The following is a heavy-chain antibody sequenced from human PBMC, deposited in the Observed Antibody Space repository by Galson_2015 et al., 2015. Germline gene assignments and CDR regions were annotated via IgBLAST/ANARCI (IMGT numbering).Heavy chain of an antibody. V-gene: IGHV1-69*13. J-gene: IGHJ5*02. CDR2: IIPIFGTA. Sequence: SVKVSCKASGGTFSSYAISWVRQAPGQGLEWMGGIIPIFGTANYAQKFQGRVTITADESTSTAYMELSSLRSEDTAVYYCATPRGDQLLWTSWFDPWGQGTLVTVSS. D-gene: IGHD2-2*01. CDR3: ATPRGDQLLWTSWFDP. CDR1: GGTFSSYA.